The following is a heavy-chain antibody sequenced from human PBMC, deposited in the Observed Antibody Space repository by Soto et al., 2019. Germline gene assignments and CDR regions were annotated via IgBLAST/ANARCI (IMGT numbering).Heavy chain of an antibody. CDR3: ASGRYNLYDPRFDY. Sequence: QVELVQSGAEVKKPGASVKVSCKASEYTFTGHTMHWVRQAPGQRPGWMGWINVGNGNTKYSQKFQGRVTITRDTSATTAYMELSSLRSEDTAVYYCASGRYNLYDPRFDYWGQGTLVTVSS. CDR1: EYTFTGHT. J-gene: IGHJ4*02. V-gene: IGHV1-3*01. CDR2: INVGNGNT. D-gene: IGHD1-20*01.